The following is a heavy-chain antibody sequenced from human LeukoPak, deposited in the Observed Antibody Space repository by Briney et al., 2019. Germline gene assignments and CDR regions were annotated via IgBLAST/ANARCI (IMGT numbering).Heavy chain of an antibody. D-gene: IGHD3-3*01. J-gene: IGHJ6*02. V-gene: IGHV4-59*01. Sequence: PGGSLRLSCAASGFTFIDYGMNWIRQPPGKGLEWIGYIYYSGSTNYNPSLKSRVTISVDTSKNQFSLKLSSVTAADTAVYYCARSPRITIFGVVRYGMDVWGQGTTVTVSS. CDR3: ARSPRITIFGVVRYGMDV. CDR1: GFTFIDYG. CDR2: IYYSGST.